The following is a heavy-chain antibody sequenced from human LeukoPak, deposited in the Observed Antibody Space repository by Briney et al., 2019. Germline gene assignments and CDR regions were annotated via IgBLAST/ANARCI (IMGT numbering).Heavy chain of an antibody. J-gene: IGHJ6*03. V-gene: IGHV4-59*01. CDR1: GGSISSYY. CDR3: ARTTEGGYTYDYFYYYYMDV. Sequence: SETLSLTCTVSGGSISSYYWSWIRQPPGKGLEWIGYIYYSGSTNYNPSLKSRVTISADTSKNQFSLKLSSVTAADTAVYYCARTTEGGYTYDYFYYYYMDVWGKGTTVTISS. CDR2: IYYSGST. D-gene: IGHD5-18*01.